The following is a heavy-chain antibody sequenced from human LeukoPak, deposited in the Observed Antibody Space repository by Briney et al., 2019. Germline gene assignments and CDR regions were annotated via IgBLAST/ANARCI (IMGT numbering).Heavy chain of an antibody. CDR2: INHGGST. CDR1: GGSFSGDY. Sequence: SETLSLTCAVYGGSFSGDYWSWIRQSPGKGLEWIGEINHGGSTTYNPSLQSRVTISVDTSKNQFSLKLSSVTAADTAVYYCARGPRISLVRGALELDYWGQGTLVTVSS. D-gene: IGHD3-10*01. CDR3: ARGPRISLVRGALELDY. V-gene: IGHV4-34*01. J-gene: IGHJ4*02.